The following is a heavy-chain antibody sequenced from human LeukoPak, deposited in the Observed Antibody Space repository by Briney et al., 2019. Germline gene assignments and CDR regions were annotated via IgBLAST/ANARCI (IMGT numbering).Heavy chain of an antibody. CDR2: INHSGST. J-gene: IGHJ4*02. D-gene: IGHD6-13*01. CDR3: AREVVAAAGTVDY. CDR1: GGSFSGYY. V-gene: IGHV4-34*01. Sequence: SETLSLTCAVYGGSFSGYYWSWIRQPPGKGLEWIGEINHSGSTNYNPSLKSRVTISVDTSKNQFSLILSSVTTADTAVYYCAREVVAAAGTVDYWGQGTLVTVSS.